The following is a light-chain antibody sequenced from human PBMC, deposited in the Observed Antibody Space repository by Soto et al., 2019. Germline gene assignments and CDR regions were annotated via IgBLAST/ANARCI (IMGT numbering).Light chain of an antibody. CDR2: AAS. J-gene: IGKJ2*02. V-gene: IGKV1-9*01. CDR3: QQLDSYPRT. Sequence: IQLTQSPSSLSASVGDRVTITCRASQGISSYLAWYQQKPGKAPMLLIYAASTLQSGVPSRFSGSVSGTDFTLTISSLQPEDFATYYCQQLDSYPRTFGQGTKLEIK. CDR1: QGISSY.